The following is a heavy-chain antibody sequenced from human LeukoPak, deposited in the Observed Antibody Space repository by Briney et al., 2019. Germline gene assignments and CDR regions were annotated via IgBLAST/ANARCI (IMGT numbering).Heavy chain of an antibody. CDR3: ARGGTVTTTCLNY. CDR1: GYTFSSYY. Sequence: ASVKASCKASGYTFSSYYMHWVRQAPGQGLEWMGIINPSIGSTSYAQKFRGRVTMTRDTSTSTVYMELSSLRSEDTAVYYCARGGTVTTTCLNYWGQGTLVTVSS. J-gene: IGHJ4*02. D-gene: IGHD4-17*01. CDR2: INPSIGST. V-gene: IGHV1-46*01.